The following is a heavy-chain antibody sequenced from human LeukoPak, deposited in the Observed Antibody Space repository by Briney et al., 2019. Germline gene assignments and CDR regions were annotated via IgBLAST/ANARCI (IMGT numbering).Heavy chain of an antibody. D-gene: IGHD1-26*01. V-gene: IGHV3-23*01. J-gene: IGHJ2*01. CDR1: GFSLSSYA. CDR3: AKDRTAGASYWYFDL. Sequence: PGGSLRLSCAASGFSLSSYAMSWARQAPGKGLEWVSGISSSGSGGNTYYADSVKGRFTISRDSSKNTLFLQMNTLRAEDTAIYYCAKDRTAGASYWYFDLWGRGTLVTVSS. CDR2: ISSSGSGGNT.